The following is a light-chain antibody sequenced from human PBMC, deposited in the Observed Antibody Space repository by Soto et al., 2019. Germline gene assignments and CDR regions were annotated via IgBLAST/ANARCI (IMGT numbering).Light chain of an antibody. V-gene: IGKV1-5*03. CDR2: KAS. J-gene: IGKJ1*01. Sequence: DIQMTQSPSTLAASVGDRVTITCRASQSISSWLAWFQQKPGKAPNLLIHKASSLESGVPSRFSGSGSGTEFTLTNSSLQPDHFATYYCQQYNSYLWTFGQGTKVEI. CDR3: QQYNSYLWT. CDR1: QSISSW.